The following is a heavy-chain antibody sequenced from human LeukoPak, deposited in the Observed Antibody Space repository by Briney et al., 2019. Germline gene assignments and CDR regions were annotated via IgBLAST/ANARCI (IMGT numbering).Heavy chain of an antibody. CDR1: GFTFDDYA. CDR2: ISWNSGSI. Sequence: PGGSLRLSCAASGFTFDDYAMHWVRQAPGKGLEWVSGISWNSGSIGYADSVKGRFTISRDNAKNSLYLQMNSLRAEDTALYYCAKDGAGDYWGQGTLVTVSS. J-gene: IGHJ4*02. V-gene: IGHV3-9*01. CDR3: AKDGAGDY. D-gene: IGHD4/OR15-4a*01.